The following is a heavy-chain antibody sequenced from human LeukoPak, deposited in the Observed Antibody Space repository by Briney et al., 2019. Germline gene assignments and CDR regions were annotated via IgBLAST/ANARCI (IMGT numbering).Heavy chain of an antibody. J-gene: IGHJ6*02. CDR3: ARGFYDSSGRPRDYYYGMDV. Sequence: ASVKVSCKASGYTFTGYYMHWVRQAPGQGLDWMGWINPNSGGTNYAQKFQGRVTMTRDTSISTAYMELSRLRSDDTAVYYCARGFYDSSGRPRDYYYGMDVWGQGTTVTVSS. CDR2: INPNSGGT. V-gene: IGHV1-2*02. CDR1: GYTFTGYY. D-gene: IGHD3-22*01.